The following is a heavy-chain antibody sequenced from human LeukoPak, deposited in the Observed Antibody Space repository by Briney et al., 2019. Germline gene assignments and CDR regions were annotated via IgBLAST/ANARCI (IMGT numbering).Heavy chain of an antibody. CDR1: GFTVSVNY. J-gene: IGHJ4*02. CDR2: IYTGGRT. CDR3: ARGGSGWFSDD. D-gene: IGHD6-19*01. Sequence: GGSLRLSCAASGFTVSVNYMSWVRQAPGKGLEWVSVIYTGGRTYYADSVKGRFTISRDNSKNTLYLQMNSLRAEDTAVYYCARGGSGWFSDDWGQGTLVTVSS. V-gene: IGHV3-66*01.